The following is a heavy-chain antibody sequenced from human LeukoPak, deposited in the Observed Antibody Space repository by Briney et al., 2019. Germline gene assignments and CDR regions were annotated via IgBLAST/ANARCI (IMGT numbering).Heavy chain of an antibody. CDR2: ISGSGGST. J-gene: IGHJ4*02. CDR1: GFTFSNHA. Sequence: PGGSLRLSCAASGFTFSNHAMTWVRQAPGKGLEWVSAISGSGGSTYYADSVKGRFTISRDNSKNTLYLQMNSLRAEDTAVYYCAKGEDAVAAAMLDFWGQGTLVTVSS. D-gene: IGHD2-2*01. CDR3: AKGEDAVAAAMLDF. V-gene: IGHV3-23*01.